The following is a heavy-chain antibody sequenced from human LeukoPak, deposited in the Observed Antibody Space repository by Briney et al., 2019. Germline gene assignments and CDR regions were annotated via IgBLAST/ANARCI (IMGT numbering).Heavy chain of an antibody. CDR1: GGPFSGYY. V-gene: IGHV4-34*01. CDR3: ARGIDY. CDR2: INHSGST. Sequence: SETLSLTCAVYGGPFSGYYWSWIRQPPGKGLEWIGEINHSGSTNYNPSLKSRVTISVDTSKNQFSLQLNSVTPEDTAVYYCARGIDYWGQGTLVTVSS. J-gene: IGHJ4*02.